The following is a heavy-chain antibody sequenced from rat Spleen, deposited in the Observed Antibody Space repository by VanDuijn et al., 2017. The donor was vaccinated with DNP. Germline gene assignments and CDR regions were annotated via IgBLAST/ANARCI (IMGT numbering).Heavy chain of an antibody. Sequence: EVQLVESGGGLVQPGRSLKLSCAASGFTFTNYDMAWVRQAPKKGLEWVATISTRGGSTHYRDSVKGRFTISRDNAKSTLYLQMDSLRSEDTATYYCVRWNSGHFDYWGQGVMVTVSS. CDR2: ISTRGGST. D-gene: IGHD4-3*01. V-gene: IGHV5-25*01. CDR1: GFTFTNYD. J-gene: IGHJ2*01. CDR3: VRWNSGHFDY.